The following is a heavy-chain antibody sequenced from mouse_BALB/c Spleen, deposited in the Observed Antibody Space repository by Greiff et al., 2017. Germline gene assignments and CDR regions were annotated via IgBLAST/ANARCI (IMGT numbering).Heavy chain of an antibody. J-gene: IGHJ3*01. CDR2: ISDGGSYT. CDR1: GFTFSDYY. CDR3: AREGLDCDYD. D-gene: IGHD2-4*01. Sequence: EVKLVESGGGLVKPGGSLKLSCAASGFTFSDYYMYWVRQTPEKRLEWVATISDGGSYTYYPDSVKGRFTISRDNAKNNLYLQMSSLKSEDTAMYYCAREGLDCDYDWGQGTLVTVSA. V-gene: IGHV5-4*02.